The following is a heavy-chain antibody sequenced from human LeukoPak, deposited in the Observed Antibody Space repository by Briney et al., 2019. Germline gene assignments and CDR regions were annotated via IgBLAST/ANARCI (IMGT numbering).Heavy chain of an antibody. CDR1: GGSISSYY. J-gene: IGHJ3*02. V-gene: IGHV4-59*01. CDR2: IYYSGST. D-gene: IGHD2-21*02. CDR3: ASAYCGGDCYSLAFDI. Sequence: PSETLSLTCTVSGGSISSYYWSWIRQPPGKGLEWIGYIYYSGSTNYNPSLKSRVTISVDTSKNQFSLKLSSVTAADTAVYYCASAYCGGDCYSLAFDIWGQGTMVTVSS.